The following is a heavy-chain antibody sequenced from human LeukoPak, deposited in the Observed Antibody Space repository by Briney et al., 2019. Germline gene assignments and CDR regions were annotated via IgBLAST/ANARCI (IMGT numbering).Heavy chain of an antibody. CDR3: VKNRQSSSSDFDY. V-gene: IGHV3-21*06. CDR2: MSSSSSFI. J-gene: IGHJ4*02. CDR1: GLTFRIYS. D-gene: IGHD6-6*01. Sequence: GGSLRLSCVASGLTFRIYSMNWVRQAPGKGLEWVASMSSSSSFITYADSIKGRFTISRDNAKNSLYLQMNSLRAEDTAVYYCVKNRQSSSSDFDYWGQGTLVTVSS.